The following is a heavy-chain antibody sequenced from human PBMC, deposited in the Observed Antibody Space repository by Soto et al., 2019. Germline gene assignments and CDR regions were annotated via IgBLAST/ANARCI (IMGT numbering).Heavy chain of an antibody. J-gene: IGHJ3*02. CDR1: GYSFTSYW. V-gene: IGHV5-51*01. CDR2: IYPGDSYT. Sequence: PGESLKISCKGSGYSFTSYWIGWVRQMPGKGLEWMGIIYPGDSYTNYSSSFQGHVTISADKSISTAYLQWSSLKASDTAMYYCARRGYYYGSGSQGPNAFDIWGQGTMVTVSS. D-gene: IGHD3-10*01. CDR3: ARRGYYYGSGSQGPNAFDI.